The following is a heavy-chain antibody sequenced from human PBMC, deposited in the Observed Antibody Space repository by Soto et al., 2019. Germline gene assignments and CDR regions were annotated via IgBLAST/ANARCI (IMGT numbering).Heavy chain of an antibody. CDR1: GFTFSSYA. CDR3: AKEGAYDDYISGAFDI. Sequence: EVQLLESGGGLVQPGGSLRLSCAASGFTFSSYAMSWVRQAPGKGLEWVSAISGSGGSTYYADSVKGRFTISRDNSKNTLYLQMNSLRAEDTAVYYCAKEGAYDDYISGAFDIWGQGTMVTVSS. D-gene: IGHD4-17*01. J-gene: IGHJ3*02. CDR2: ISGSGGST. V-gene: IGHV3-23*01.